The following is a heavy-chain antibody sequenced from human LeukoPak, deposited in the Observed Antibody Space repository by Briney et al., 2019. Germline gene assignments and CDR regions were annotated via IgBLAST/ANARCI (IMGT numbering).Heavy chain of an antibody. J-gene: IGHJ4*02. CDR2: INPSVGST. CDR1: GYIFTNYY. Sequence: ASVKVSCKASGYIFTNYYMHWVRQAPGQGLEWMGIINPSVGSTSYAQKFQGRVTMTRDMSTSTVYMEVSSLRSEDTAVYYCARGNGGKFHSSYFDYWGQGTLVTVSS. V-gene: IGHV1-46*01. D-gene: IGHD4-23*01. CDR3: ARGNGGKFHSSYFDY.